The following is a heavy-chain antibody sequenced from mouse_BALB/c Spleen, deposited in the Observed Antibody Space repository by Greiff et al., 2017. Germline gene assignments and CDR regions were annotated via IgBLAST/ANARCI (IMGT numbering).Heavy chain of an antibody. Sequence: EVQLQQSGPELVKPGASVKMSCKASGYTFTSYVMHWVKQKPGQGLEWIGYINPYNDGTKYNEKFKGKATLTSDKSSSTAYMELSSLTSEDSAVYDCARGGVLGRGYVDVWGAGTTVTVSA. CDR1: GYTFTSYV. CDR2: INPYNDGT. V-gene: IGHV1-14*01. CDR3: ARGGVLGRGYVDV. J-gene: IGHJ1*01. D-gene: IGHD4-1*01.